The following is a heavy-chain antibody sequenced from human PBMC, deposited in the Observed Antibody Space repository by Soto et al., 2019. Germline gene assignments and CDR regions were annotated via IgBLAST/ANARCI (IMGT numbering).Heavy chain of an antibody. CDR1: GGSISSGGYY. J-gene: IGHJ5*02. CDR3: ARCSLVVIPVPGFDP. V-gene: IGHV4-31*03. CDR2: IYYNGNT. D-gene: IGHD2-15*01. Sequence: KPSETLSLTCTVSGGSISSGGYYWSWIRQHPGRGLEWIGYIYYNGNTCYNPSLKSRVTVSVDTSKNQFSLNVRSVTAADTAVYYCARCSLVVIPVPGFDPWGQGTRVTVSS.